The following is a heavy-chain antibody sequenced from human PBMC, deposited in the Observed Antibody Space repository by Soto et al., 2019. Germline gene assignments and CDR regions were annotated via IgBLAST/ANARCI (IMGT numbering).Heavy chain of an antibody. D-gene: IGHD3-22*01. CDR1: GDSISSSSYY. Sequence: SETLSLTCTVSGDSISSSSYYWGWIRQPPGKGLEWIGIINYLGSTYYSPSLESRVTISVDTSKNQFSVKLSSVTAADTAVYYCARRRPSRYYVTSGYFPDFWGQGALVTVSS. J-gene: IGHJ4*02. CDR3: ARRRPSRYYVTSGYFPDF. CDR2: INYLGST. V-gene: IGHV4-39*01.